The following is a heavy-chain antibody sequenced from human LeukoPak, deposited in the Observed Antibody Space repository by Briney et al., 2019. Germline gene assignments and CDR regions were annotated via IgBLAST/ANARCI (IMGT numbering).Heavy chain of an antibody. D-gene: IGHD3-9*01. J-gene: IGHJ4*02. V-gene: IGHV4-39*02. CDR3: ARARGRYIDFLDY. CDR2: FFYSGSA. Sequence: SETLSLTCTVSGGSISSNYYWGWIRQPPGKGLEWIVSFFYSGSAYYNPSLKSRVTISVDTSKNQFSLRLTSVTAADTAVYYCARARGRYIDFLDYWGQGTLITVSS. CDR1: GGSISSNYY.